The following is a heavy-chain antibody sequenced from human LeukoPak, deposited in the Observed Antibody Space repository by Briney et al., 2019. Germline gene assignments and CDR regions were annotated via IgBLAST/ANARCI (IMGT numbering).Heavy chain of an antibody. CDR1: GFTFSSYA. Sequence: GGSLRLSCAASGFTFSSYAMHWVRQAPGKGLEWEAVISYDGSNKYYADSVKGRFTISRDNSKNTLYLQMNSLRAEDTAVYYCASVHYFDYWGQGTLVTVSS. V-gene: IGHV3-30-3*01. CDR3: ASVHYFDY. CDR2: ISYDGSNK. J-gene: IGHJ4*02.